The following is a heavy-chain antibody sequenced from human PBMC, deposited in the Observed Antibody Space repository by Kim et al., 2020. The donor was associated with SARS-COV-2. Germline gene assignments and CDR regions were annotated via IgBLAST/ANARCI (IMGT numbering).Heavy chain of an antibody. V-gene: IGHV3-48*03. CDR3: ARDGQVLRYFDWLTLHDAFDI. J-gene: IGHJ3*02. CDR2: ISSSGSTI. Sequence: GGSLRLSCAASGFTFSSYEMNWVRQAPGKGLEWVSYISSSGSTIYYADSVKGRFTISRDNAKNSLYLQMNSLRAEDTAVYYCARDGQVLRYFDWLTLHDAFDIWGQGTIVPVSS. CDR1: GFTFSSYE. D-gene: IGHD3-9*01.